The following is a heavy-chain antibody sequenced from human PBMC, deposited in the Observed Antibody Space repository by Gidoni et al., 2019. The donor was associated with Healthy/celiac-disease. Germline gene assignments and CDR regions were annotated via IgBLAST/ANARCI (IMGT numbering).Heavy chain of an antibody. V-gene: IGHV3-15*01. CDR2: IKSKTDGGTT. Sequence: EVQLVESGGGLVKPGGSLGLSCAASGFTFSNAWMRWVRQAPGKGLEWVGRIKSKTDGGTTDYAAPVKGRFTISRDDSKNTLYLQMNSLKTEDTAVYYCTTGTCSGGSCDPTSFDYWGQGTLVTVSS. CDR3: TTGTCSGGSCDPTSFDY. J-gene: IGHJ4*02. CDR1: GFTFSNAW. D-gene: IGHD2-15*01.